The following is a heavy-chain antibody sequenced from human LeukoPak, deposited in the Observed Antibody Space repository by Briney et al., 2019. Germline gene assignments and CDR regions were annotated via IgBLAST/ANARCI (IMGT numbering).Heavy chain of an antibody. V-gene: IGHV3-21*01. Sequence: PGGSLRLSCAASGFTFSSYSMNWVRQAPGKGLEWVSSIGSSSSYIYYADSVKGRFTISRDNAKNSLYLQMNSLRAEDTAVYYCAREGRTMVRGVPDYWGQGTLVTVSS. CDR2: IGSSSSYI. CDR3: AREGRTMVRGVPDY. CDR1: GFTFSSYS. J-gene: IGHJ4*02. D-gene: IGHD3-10*01.